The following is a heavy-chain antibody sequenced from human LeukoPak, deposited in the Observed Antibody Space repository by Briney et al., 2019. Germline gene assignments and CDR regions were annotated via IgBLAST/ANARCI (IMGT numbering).Heavy chain of an antibody. CDR2: IRYDGNNK. D-gene: IGHD3-3*01. CDR3: AKEKNYDFWSGYYRPGWFDY. Sequence: GGSLRLSCAASGFTFRSYGMHWVRQAPGKGLEWVAFIRYDGNNKYYADSVKGRFTISRDNSKNTLYLQMNSLRAEDTAVYYCAKEKNYDFWSGYYRPGWFDYWGQGTLVTVSS. J-gene: IGHJ4*02. V-gene: IGHV3-30*02. CDR1: GFTFRSYG.